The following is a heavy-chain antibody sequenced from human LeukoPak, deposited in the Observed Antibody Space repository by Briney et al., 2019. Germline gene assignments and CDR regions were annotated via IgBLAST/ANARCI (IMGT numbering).Heavy chain of an antibody. D-gene: IGHD5-24*01. CDR2: FDSEDGET. J-gene: IGHJ4*02. CDR1: GYTLTELS. Sequence: ASVKVSCKVSGYTLTELSMHWVRQAPGKGREWTGGFDSEDGETIYAQKFQGTVTMTEDTSTDTAYMELSSLRSEDTAVYYCARAAMVTIGGDYWGQGTLVTVSS. V-gene: IGHV1-24*01. CDR3: ARAAMVTIGGDY.